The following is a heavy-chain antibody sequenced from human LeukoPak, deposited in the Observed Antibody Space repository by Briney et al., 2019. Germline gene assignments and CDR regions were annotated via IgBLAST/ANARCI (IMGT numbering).Heavy chain of an antibody. D-gene: IGHD4-17*01. V-gene: IGHV1-46*01. J-gene: IGHJ3*02. CDR2: INPSGGST. CDR1: GYTFTSYD. Sequence: ASVKVSCKASGYTFTSYDINWVRQATGQGLEWMGIINPSGGSTTYAQKFQGRVTMTRDTSTSTVYMELSSLGSEDTAVYYCARAYGDYGLDIWGQGTMVTVSS. CDR3: ARAYGDYGLDI.